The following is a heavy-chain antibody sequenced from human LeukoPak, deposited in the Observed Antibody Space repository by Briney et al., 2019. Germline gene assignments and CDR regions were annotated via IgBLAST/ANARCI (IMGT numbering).Heavy chain of an antibody. Sequence: ASVKVSCKASGYTFTSYYMHWVRQAPGQGLEWMGIINPSGGSTSYAQKFQGRVTMTRDMSTSTVYMELSGLRSEDTAVYYCARDWEATRPEDYWGQGTLVTVSS. D-gene: IGHD5-24*01. J-gene: IGHJ4*02. CDR3: ARDWEATRPEDY. CDR2: INPSGGST. V-gene: IGHV1-46*01. CDR1: GYTFTSYY.